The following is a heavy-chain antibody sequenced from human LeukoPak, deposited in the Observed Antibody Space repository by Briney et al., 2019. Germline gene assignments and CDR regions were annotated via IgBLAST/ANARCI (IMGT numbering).Heavy chain of an antibody. D-gene: IGHD3-22*01. CDR3: ARVNTLVYYDSSGYPDY. Sequence: GASVKVSCKASGYTFTGYYMHWVRQAPGQGLEWMGWINPNSGGTNYAQKFRGRVTMTRDTSISTAYMELSRLRSDDTAVYYCARVNTLVYYDSSGYPDYWGQGTLVTVSS. CDR1: GYTFTGYY. V-gene: IGHV1-2*02. J-gene: IGHJ4*02. CDR2: INPNSGGT.